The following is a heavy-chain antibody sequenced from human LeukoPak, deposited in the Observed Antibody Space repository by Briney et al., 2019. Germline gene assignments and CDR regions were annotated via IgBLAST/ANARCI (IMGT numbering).Heavy chain of an antibody. CDR3: TKEDYGNYVSPH. CDR1: GFTFSNAW. D-gene: IGHD4-11*01. Sequence: GGSLRLSCAASGFTFSNAWMSWVRQAPGKGLEWVGRIKRKSDGGATDYAAPVKGRFTISRDDSKNTLYLQMNSLKTEDTALYYCTKEDYGNYVSPHWGQGTLVTVSS. J-gene: IGHJ4*02. CDR2: IKRKSDGGAT. V-gene: IGHV3-15*01.